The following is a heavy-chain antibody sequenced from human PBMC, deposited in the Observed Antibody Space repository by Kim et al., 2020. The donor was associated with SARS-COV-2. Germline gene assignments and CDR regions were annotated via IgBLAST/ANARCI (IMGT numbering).Heavy chain of an antibody. D-gene: IGHD6-13*01. CDR1: GFTFSSYG. CDR3: AILGYSSSSVDY. Sequence: GGSLRLSCAASGFTFSSYGMHWVRQAPGKGLEWVALISYDGSNKYYADSVKGRFTISRDNSKNTLNLQMNSLRAEDTAVYYCAILGYSSSSVDYWGQGTL. CDR2: ISYDGSNK. V-gene: IGHV3-30*03. J-gene: IGHJ4*02.